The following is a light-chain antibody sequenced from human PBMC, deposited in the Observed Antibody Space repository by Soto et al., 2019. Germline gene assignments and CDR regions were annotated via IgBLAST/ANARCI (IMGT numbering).Light chain of an antibody. J-gene: IGLJ1*01. Sequence: QSALTQSPSASGSPGQSVTISCTGTSSDIGGYNSVSWYQQHPGKAPKVMIYDVTKRPSGVPDRFSGSKSGNTASLTVSALQAEDEADYYGSSFTDGNNLVFGTGTKVTVL. CDR1: SSDIGGYNS. CDR2: DVT. CDR3: SSFTDGNNLV. V-gene: IGLV2-8*01.